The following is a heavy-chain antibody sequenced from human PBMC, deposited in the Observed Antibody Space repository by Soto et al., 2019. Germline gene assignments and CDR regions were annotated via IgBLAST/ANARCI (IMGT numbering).Heavy chain of an antibody. D-gene: IGHD6-13*01. CDR2: IKQDGSEK. CDR3: ARGLRSSYFDY. Sequence: PGGSLRLSCAASGFTFSSYWMSWVRQAPGKGLEWVANIKQDGSEKYYVDSVKGRFTVSRDNAKNSLYLQMNSLRAEDTAVYYCARGLRSSYFDYWGQGTLVTVS. CDR1: GFTFSSYW. V-gene: IGHV3-7*03. J-gene: IGHJ4*02.